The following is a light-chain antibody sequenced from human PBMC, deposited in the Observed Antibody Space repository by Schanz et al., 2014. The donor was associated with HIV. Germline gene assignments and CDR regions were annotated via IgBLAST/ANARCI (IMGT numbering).Light chain of an antibody. CDR2: DVD. CDR1: SSDVGGHKY. J-gene: IGLJ3*02. V-gene: IGLV2-14*01. Sequence: QSALTQPPSASGSPGQSVTISCTGTSSDVGGHKYVSWYQQQPGKAPKVIIYDVDNRPSGVSNRLSGSKSANTASLTISRLQAEDEADYYCCSYTSSSTWVFGGGTKLTVL. CDR3: CSYTSSSTWV.